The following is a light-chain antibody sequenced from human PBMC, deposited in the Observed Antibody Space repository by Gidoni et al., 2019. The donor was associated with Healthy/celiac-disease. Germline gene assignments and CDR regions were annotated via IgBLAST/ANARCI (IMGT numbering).Light chain of an antibody. CDR1: QSISSY. CDR2: AAS. J-gene: IGKJ2*01. Sequence: DPVTITCRASQSISSYLNWYQQKPGKAPKLLIYAASSLQSGVQSRFSGSGSGTDFTLTISSLQPEDFATYYCQQSYSTPYTFGQGTKLEIK. CDR3: QQSYSTPYT. V-gene: IGKV1-39*01.